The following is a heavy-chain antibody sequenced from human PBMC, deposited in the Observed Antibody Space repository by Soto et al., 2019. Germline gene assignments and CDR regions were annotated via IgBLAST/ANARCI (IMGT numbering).Heavy chain of an antibody. CDR3: ARDQTIFGVTKTTGMDV. CDR1: GFTFSGYS. V-gene: IGHV3-21*01. Sequence: PXVSLRLSCAASGFTFSGYSLNWVRQAPGKGLEWVSSISSSSSYIDYADSVKGRFTISRDNAKNSLFLQMTSLRAEDTAVYYCARDQTIFGVTKTTGMDVWGQGTSVTVSS. CDR2: ISSSSSYI. D-gene: IGHD3-3*01. J-gene: IGHJ6*02.